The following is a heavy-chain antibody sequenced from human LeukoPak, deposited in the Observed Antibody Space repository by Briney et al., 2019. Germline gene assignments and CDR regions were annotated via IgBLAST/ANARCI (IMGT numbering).Heavy chain of an antibody. V-gene: IGHV1-2*02. CDR2: INPNSGGT. CDR1: GYTFTGYY. J-gene: IGHJ4*02. D-gene: IGHD3-3*01. CDR3: ARDIRYYDFWSGHSDY. Sequence: ASVKVSCKASGYTFTGYYMHWVRQAPGQGLEWMGWINPNSGGTNYAQKFQGRVTMTRDTSISTAYMELSRLRSDDTAVYYCARDIRYYDFWSGHSDYWGQGTLVTVSS.